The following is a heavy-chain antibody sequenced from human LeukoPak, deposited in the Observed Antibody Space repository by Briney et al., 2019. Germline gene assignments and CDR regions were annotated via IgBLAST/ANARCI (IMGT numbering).Heavy chain of an antibody. CDR1: GFTLSSYA. CDR2: ISYDGSSK. CDR3: ARDPVSTALQINSDY. D-gene: IGHD5-18*01. Sequence: GSLRLSCAASGFTLSSYAMHWVRQAPGKGLEWVAVISYDGSSKSYADSVKGRLTIARDNPKNSLYLQMNSLRPEDTAVYYCARDPVSTALQINSDYWGQGTLVTVSS. J-gene: IGHJ4*02. V-gene: IGHV3-30-3*01.